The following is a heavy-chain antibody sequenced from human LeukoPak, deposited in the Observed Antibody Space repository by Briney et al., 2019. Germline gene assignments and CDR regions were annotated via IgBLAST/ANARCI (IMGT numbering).Heavy chain of an antibody. CDR2: IYYSGST. CDR1: GGSFSGYY. J-gene: IGHJ4*02. D-gene: IGHD6-19*01. CDR3: ARVNSSGWLTFFDY. V-gene: IGHV4-31*11. Sequence: SETLSLTGAVYGGSFSGYYWSWIRQHPGKGLEWIGYIYYSGSTYYNPSLKSRVTISVDTSKNQFSLKLSSVTAADTAVYYCARVNSSGWLTFFDYWGQGTLVTVSS.